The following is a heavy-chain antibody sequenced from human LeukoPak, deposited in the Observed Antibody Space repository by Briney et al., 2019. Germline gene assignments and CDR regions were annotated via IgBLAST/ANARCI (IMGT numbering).Heavy chain of an antibody. CDR3: AKGRDYYYDSSGSFDS. D-gene: IGHD3-22*01. V-gene: IGHV3-23*01. CDR2: ISGRGGT. J-gene: IGHJ4*02. CDR1: GFSFGAYA. Sequence: GGSLRLSCAASGFSFGAYAMSWVRQAPGKGLEWVSGISGRGGTDYADSVKGRFTISRDSSKNSLYLQMNSLRAEDTAVYYCAKGRDYYYDSSGSFDSWGQGTLVTVSS.